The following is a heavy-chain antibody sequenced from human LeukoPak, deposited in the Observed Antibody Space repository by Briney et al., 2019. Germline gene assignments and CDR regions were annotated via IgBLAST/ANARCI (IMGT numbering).Heavy chain of an antibody. CDR1: GFTFSRYW. Sequence: GGSLRLSCAGSGFTFSRYWMTWVRQAPGKGLEWVANAKEDATEKNYVDSVKGRFTISRDNAKNSLYLQMNSLRAEDTAVYYCATPLDYYDSSGYHRGGDWGQGTLVTVSS. V-gene: IGHV3-7*03. CDR2: AKEDATEK. J-gene: IGHJ4*02. D-gene: IGHD3-22*01. CDR3: ATPLDYYDSSGYHRGGD.